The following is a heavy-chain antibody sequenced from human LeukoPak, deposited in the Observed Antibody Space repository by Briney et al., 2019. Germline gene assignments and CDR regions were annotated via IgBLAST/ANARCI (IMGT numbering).Heavy chain of an antibody. Sequence: GGSLRLSCAASGFTFSDYYMSWIRQAPGKGLEWVSYISSSGSTIYYADSVKGRFTISRDNAKNSLYLQMNSLRAEDTAVYYCARDKEIAAAVGFAFDIWGQGTMVTVSS. J-gene: IGHJ3*02. CDR3: ARDKEIAAAVGFAFDI. CDR1: GFTFSDYY. D-gene: IGHD6-13*01. V-gene: IGHV3-11*04. CDR2: ISSSGSTI.